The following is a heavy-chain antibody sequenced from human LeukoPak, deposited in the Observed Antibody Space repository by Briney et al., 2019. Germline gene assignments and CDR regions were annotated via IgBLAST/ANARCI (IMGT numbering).Heavy chain of an antibody. V-gene: IGHV4-30-2*01. D-gene: IGHD3-10*01. J-gene: IGHJ4*02. Sequence: SETLSLTCTVSGGSISSGGYYWSWIRQPPGKGLEWIGYIYHSGSTYYNPSLKSRVTISVDRSKNQFSLKLSSVTAADTAVYYCARGGYGSGSYYYFDYWGQGTLVTVSS. CDR1: GGSISSGGYY. CDR2: IYHSGST. CDR3: ARGGYGSGSYYYFDY.